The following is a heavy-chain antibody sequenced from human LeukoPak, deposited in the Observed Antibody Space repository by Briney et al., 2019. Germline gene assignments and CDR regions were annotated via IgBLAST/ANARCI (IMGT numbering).Heavy chain of an antibody. CDR2: IYYSGNT. D-gene: IGHD3-9*01. V-gene: IGHV4-31*03. Sequence: SETLSLTCTVSGGSIGSGYYWSWIRQHPGKGLEWIGYIYYSGNTYYNPSLKSRATMSVDTSKNQLSLKVTSVTAADTAVYYCVRVLTGSWGQGTLVTVSS. CDR1: GGSIGSGYY. J-gene: IGHJ4*02. CDR3: VRVLTGS.